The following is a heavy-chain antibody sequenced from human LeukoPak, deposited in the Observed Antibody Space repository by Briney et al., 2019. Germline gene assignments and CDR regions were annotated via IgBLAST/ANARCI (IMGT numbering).Heavy chain of an antibody. V-gene: IGHV3-7*03. CDR1: GFTFSSYW. Sequence: GGSLRLSCAASGFTFSSYWMSWVRQAPGKGLEWVANIKQDGSEKYYVDSVKGRFTISRDNSKNTLYLQMNSLRAEDTAVYYCAKGDYDSHWGSYYFDYWGQGTLVTVSS. D-gene: IGHD3-22*01. CDR2: IKQDGSEK. CDR3: AKGDYDSHWGSYYFDY. J-gene: IGHJ4*02.